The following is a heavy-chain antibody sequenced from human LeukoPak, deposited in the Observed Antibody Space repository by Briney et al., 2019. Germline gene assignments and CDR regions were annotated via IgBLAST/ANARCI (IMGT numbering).Heavy chain of an antibody. CDR3: TTDQSEREDDTDY. Sequence: GGSLRLSCAASGFTFSNAWMSWVRQAPGKGLEWVGRIKSKTDGGTTDYAAPVKGRLTISRDDSKNTLYLQMNSLKTEDTAVYYCTTDQSEREDDTDYWGQGTLVTVSS. CDR1: GFTFSNAW. CDR2: IKSKTDGGTT. V-gene: IGHV3-15*01. J-gene: IGHJ4*02. D-gene: IGHD2-15*01.